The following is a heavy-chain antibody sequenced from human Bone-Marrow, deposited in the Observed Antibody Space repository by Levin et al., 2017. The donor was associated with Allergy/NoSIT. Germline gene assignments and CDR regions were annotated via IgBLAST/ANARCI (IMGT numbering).Heavy chain of an antibody. CDR2: IYSFGST. V-gene: IGHV3-66*04. CDR1: GFTISNNY. CDR3: ARLDFNYGSYY. D-gene: IGHD3-10*01. J-gene: IGHJ4*02. Sequence: QTGGSLRLSCVVSGFTISNNYMSWVRQASGKGLEWVAVIYSFGSTNYADSVKGRFTISGANSENTLYLQMNSLRAEDTAIYYCARLDFNYGSYYWGQGTLVTVSS.